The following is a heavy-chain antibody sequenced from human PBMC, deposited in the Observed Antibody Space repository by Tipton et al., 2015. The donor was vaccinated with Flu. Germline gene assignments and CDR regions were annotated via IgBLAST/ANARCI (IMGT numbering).Heavy chain of an antibody. V-gene: IGHV4-30-2*01. CDR3: ARRDFSNYVSEPKNWFDS. CDR1: GGSISSGGYS. CDR2: ISHSGST. Sequence: TLSLTCAVSGGSISSGGYSWSWIRQPPGKGLEWIGHISHSGSTYYNPSLKSRVAISVDTSKNQFPLKLTSVTAADTAVYYCARRDFSNYVSEPKNWFDSWGQGTLVTVSS. D-gene: IGHD4-11*01. J-gene: IGHJ5*01.